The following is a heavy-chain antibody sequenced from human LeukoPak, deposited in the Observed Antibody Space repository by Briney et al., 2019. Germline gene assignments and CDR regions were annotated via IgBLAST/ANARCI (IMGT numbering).Heavy chain of an antibody. CDR1: GFTYSHYG. Sequence: PGGSLRLSCTASGFTYSHYGMHWVHQAPGKGLEWVAVIWSDGTEKYYADAVKGRFTISRDNSRNTLYLQMNSLRGEDTAVYYCAKDAQRGFDYSNSLEYWGQGTLVTVS. CDR3: AKDAQRGFDYSNSLEY. J-gene: IGHJ4*02. V-gene: IGHV3-33*06. D-gene: IGHD4-11*01. CDR2: IWSDGTEK.